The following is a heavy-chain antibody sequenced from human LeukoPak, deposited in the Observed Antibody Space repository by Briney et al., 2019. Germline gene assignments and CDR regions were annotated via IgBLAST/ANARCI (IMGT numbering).Heavy chain of an antibody. J-gene: IGHJ6*02. CDR2: ISAYNGNT. CDR3: ARFRYSGGSNYGMDV. Sequence: GASVKVSCKASGYTFTSYGISWVRQAPGQGLEWMGWISAYNGNTNYAQKLQGRVTMTTDTSTSTAYMELRSLRSDDTAVYYCARFRYSGGSNYGMDVWGQGTTVTVSS. D-gene: IGHD2-15*01. CDR1: GYTFTSYG. V-gene: IGHV1-18*01.